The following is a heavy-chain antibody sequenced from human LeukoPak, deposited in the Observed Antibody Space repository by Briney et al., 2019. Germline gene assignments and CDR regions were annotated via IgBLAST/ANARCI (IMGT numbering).Heavy chain of an antibody. CDR3: ATSILAAAGQGAFDI. D-gene: IGHD6-13*01. Sequence: NSSETLSLTCTVSGGSISSYYWSWIRQPAGKGLEWIGRIYTSGSTNYKSSLKSRVTMSVDTSKNQFSLKLSSVTASDTAVYYCATSILAAAGQGAFDIWGQGTMVTVSS. J-gene: IGHJ3*02. V-gene: IGHV4-4*07. CDR2: IYTSGST. CDR1: GGSISSYY.